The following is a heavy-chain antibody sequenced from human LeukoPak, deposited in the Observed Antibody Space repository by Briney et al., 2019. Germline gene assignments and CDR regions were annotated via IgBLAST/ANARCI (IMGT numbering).Heavy chain of an antibody. CDR3: ARAVPSYCGGDCYPTDY. CDR1: GFTFSSYA. J-gene: IGHJ4*02. CDR2: ISYDGSNK. Sequence: GGSLRLSCAASGFTFSSYAMHWVRQAPGKGLEWVAVISYDGSNKHYADSVKGRFTISRDNSKNTLYLQMNSLRAEDTAVYYCARAVPSYCGGDCYPTDYWGQGTLVTVSS. V-gene: IGHV3-30-3*01. D-gene: IGHD2-21*02.